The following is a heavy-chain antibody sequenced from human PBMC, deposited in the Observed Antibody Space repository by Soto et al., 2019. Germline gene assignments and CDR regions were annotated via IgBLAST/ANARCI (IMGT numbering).Heavy chain of an antibody. CDR2: IYYSGST. CDR3: ARVPDYYDSSGYYYGAVDY. J-gene: IGHJ4*02. Sequence: LSLTCTVSGGSISSGGYYWSWIRQHPGKGLEWIGYIYYSGSTYYNPSLKSRVTISVDTSKNQFSLKLSSVTAADTAVYYCARVPDYYDSSGYYYGAVDYWGQGTLVTVSS. V-gene: IGHV4-31*03. D-gene: IGHD3-22*01. CDR1: GGSISSGGYY.